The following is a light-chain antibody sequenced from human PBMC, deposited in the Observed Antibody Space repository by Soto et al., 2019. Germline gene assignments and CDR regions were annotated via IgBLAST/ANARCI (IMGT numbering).Light chain of an antibody. Sequence: EIVLTQSPATLSVSAWERATLSCRASQTVSTSLAWYQQKPGRAPRLLLYGASTRASGVPAMFSGSWCGTEFTLTSSSLQSEDSAFDYCHQYNNWWTFGQGTKVDIK. CDR3: HQYNNWWT. CDR2: GAS. J-gene: IGKJ1*01. CDR1: QTVSTS. V-gene: IGKV3-15*01.